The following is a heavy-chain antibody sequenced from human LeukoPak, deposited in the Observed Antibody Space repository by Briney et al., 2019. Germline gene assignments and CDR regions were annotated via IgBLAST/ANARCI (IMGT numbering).Heavy chain of an antibody. CDR1: GYTFTSYC. V-gene: IGHV1-18*01. J-gene: IGHJ4*02. CDR2: IIAYNGNT. Sequence: ASVKVSCKASGYTFTSYCISWVRQAPGQGLEWMGSIIAYNGNTNYAQKLQGRGTMTTNTSTSTAYMELRSLRSDDTAVYYCARVGLIQLWGNSNDYWGQGTLVTVSS. D-gene: IGHD5-18*01. CDR3: ARVGLIQLWGNSNDY.